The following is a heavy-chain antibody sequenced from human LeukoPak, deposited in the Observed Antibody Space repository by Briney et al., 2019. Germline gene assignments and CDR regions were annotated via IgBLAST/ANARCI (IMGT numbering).Heavy chain of an antibody. J-gene: IGHJ4*02. CDR1: GFTFSSYW. D-gene: IGHD5-12*01. CDR3: ARAGGYSGYDGFDY. CDR2: INSDGSST. V-gene: IGHV3-74*01. Sequence: LTGGSLRPSCAASGFTFSSYWMHWVRQAPGKGLVWVSRINSDGSSTRYADSVKGRFTISRDNAKNTLYLQMNSLRAEDTAVYYCARAGGYSGYDGFDYWGQGTLVTVSS.